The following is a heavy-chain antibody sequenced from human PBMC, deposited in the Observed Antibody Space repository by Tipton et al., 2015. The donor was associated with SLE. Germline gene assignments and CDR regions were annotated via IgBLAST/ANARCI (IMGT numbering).Heavy chain of an antibody. CDR2: ISGSGGST. CDR3: AKDDPAEYFDY. J-gene: IGHJ4*02. CDR1: GFMFSNYG. V-gene: IGHV3-23*01. Sequence: SLRLSCAASGFMFSNYGMNWVRQAPGKGLEWVSAISGSGGSTYYADSVKGRFTISRDNSKNTLYLQMNSLRADDTAVYYCAKDDPAEYFDYWGQGTLVTVSS.